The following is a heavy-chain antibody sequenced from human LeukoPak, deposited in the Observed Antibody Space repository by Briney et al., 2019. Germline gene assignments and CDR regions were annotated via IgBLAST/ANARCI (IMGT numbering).Heavy chain of an antibody. J-gene: IGHJ6*03. CDR1: GYTFTSYD. D-gene: IGHD6-13*01. CDR2: MNPNSGNT. Sequence: GASVKVSCKASGYTFTSYDINWVRQATGQGLEWMGWMNPNSGNTGYAQKFQGRVTITRNTSISTAYMELSSLRSEDTAVYYCARGYSGSWYIIYYYYYYYMDVWGKGTTVTVSS. CDR3: ARGYSGSWYIIYYYYYYYMDV. V-gene: IGHV1-8*03.